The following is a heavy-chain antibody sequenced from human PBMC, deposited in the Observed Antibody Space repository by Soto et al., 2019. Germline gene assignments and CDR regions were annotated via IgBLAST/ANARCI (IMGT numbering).Heavy chain of an antibody. CDR3: AREVRVYYYDSSGYYGYYYYYGMDV. V-gene: IGHV4-34*01. CDR2: INHSGST. CDR1: GGSFSGYY. D-gene: IGHD3-22*01. J-gene: IGHJ6*02. Sequence: SETLSLTCAVYGGSFSGYYWSWIRQPPGKGLEWIGEINHSGSTNYNPSLKSRVTISVDTSKNQFSLKLSSVTAADMAVYYCAREVRVYYYDSSGYYGYYYYYGMDVWGQGTTVTVSS.